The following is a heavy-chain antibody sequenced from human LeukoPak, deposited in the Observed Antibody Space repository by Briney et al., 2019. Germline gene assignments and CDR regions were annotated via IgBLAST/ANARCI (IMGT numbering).Heavy chain of an antibody. CDR3: ARALTWNHLISDY. J-gene: IGHJ4*02. Sequence: GASVKVSCKASGYTFTNYGLSWVRQAPGQGLEWMGRISAYNGNTNYAQKFQGRVTMTTDTSTNTAYMELSRLRSDDTAVYYCARALTWNHLISDYWGQGTLVTVSS. D-gene: IGHD1-14*01. CDR1: GYTFTNYG. V-gene: IGHV1-18*01. CDR2: ISAYNGNT.